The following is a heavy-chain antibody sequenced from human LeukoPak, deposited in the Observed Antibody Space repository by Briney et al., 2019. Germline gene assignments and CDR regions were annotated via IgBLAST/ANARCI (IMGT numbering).Heavy chain of an antibody. CDR2: IYHSGST. Sequence: SETLSLTCAVSGYSLSSGYYWGWIRQPPGKGLEWIGSIYHSGSTYYNPSLKSRVTISVDTSKNQFSLKLSSVTAADTAVYYCAREEFDYWGQGTLVTVSS. CDR1: GYSLSSGYY. J-gene: IGHJ4*02. CDR3: AREEFDY. V-gene: IGHV4-38-2*02.